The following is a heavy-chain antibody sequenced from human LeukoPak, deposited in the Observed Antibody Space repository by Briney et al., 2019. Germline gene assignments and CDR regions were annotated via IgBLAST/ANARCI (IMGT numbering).Heavy chain of an antibody. CDR2: IYYSGST. CDR1: GGSISSSSYY. V-gene: IGHV4-39*07. CDR3: ARVFGYSSSPNYYYYYMDV. J-gene: IGHJ6*03. Sequence: SETLSLTCTVSGGSISSSSYYWGWIRQPPGKGLEWIGSIYYSGSTYYNPSLKSRVTISVDTSKNQFSLKLSSVTAADTAVYYCARVFGYSSSPNYYYYYMDVWGKGTTVTVSS. D-gene: IGHD6-6*01.